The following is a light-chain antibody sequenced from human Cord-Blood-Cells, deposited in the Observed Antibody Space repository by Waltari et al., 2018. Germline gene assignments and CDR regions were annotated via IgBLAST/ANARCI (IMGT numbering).Light chain of an antibody. V-gene: IGLV1-44*01. J-gene: IGLJ3*02. CDR3: AAWDDSLNGWV. Sequence: QSVLTQPPSASGTPGQRVTISCSGSSSHIGSNTVNWYQQLPGTAPKLLIDSNNRPPSGVPDRFSGSKSGTSASLAISGLQSEDEAGYYCAAWDDSLNGWVFGGGTKLTVL. CDR2: SNN. CDR1: SSHIGSNT.